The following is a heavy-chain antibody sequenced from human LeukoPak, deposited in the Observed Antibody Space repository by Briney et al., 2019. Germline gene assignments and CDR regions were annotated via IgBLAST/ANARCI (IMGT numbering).Heavy chain of an antibody. CDR2: IWHSGST. D-gene: IGHD3-9*01. J-gene: IGHJ5*02. Sequence: SETLSLTCAVSGGSIGSNNWWSWLRQPPGKGLEWIGEIWHSGSTNYNPSLASRVTISVDMSKNQFSLKLSSVTAADTAVYYCAKNGQTGFSFDPWGQGTLVTVSS. CDR1: GGSIGSNNW. V-gene: IGHV4-4*02. CDR3: AKNGQTGFSFDP.